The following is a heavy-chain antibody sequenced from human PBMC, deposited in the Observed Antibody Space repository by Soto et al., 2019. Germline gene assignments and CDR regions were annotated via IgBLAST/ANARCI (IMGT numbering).Heavy chain of an antibody. J-gene: IGHJ5*02. V-gene: IGHV3-48*02. D-gene: IGHD2-8*01. CDR3: ARDNGMAGSFDP. Sequence: GGSLRLSCAASGFAFSTYSMNWVRQAPGKGLEWVSYISFSSTTIFYADSVRGRFTISRDNAKNSLYLQMNTLRDEDTAVYYCARDNGMAGSFDPWGQGTLVTVSS. CDR2: ISFSSTTI. CDR1: GFAFSTYS.